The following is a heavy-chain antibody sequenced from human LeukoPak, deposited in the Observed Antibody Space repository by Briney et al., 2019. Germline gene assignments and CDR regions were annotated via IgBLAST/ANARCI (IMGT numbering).Heavy chain of an antibody. CDR1: RFAFSSYG. D-gene: IGHD3-10*01. CDR2: ISYDGSNK. Sequence: PGGSLRLSCAASRFAFSSYGMHWVRQAPGKGLEWVAVISYDGSNKYYADSVKGRFTISRDNSKSTLYLQMNSLRAEDTAVYYCAKGRFSMVRGVDYYFDYWGQGTLVTVSS. CDR3: AKGRFSMVRGVDYYFDY. V-gene: IGHV3-30*18. J-gene: IGHJ4*02.